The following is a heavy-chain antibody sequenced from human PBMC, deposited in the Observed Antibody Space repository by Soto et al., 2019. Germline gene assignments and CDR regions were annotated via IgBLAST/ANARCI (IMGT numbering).Heavy chain of an antibody. CDR1: GYTFTSYG. J-gene: IGHJ6*02. V-gene: IGHV1-18*04. Sequence: ASVKVSCKASGYTFTSYGISWVRQAPGQGLEWMGWISAYNGNTNYAQKLQGRVTMTTDTSTSTAYMELRSLRSDDTAVYYCAKDTGTTVRSGYYYYGMDVWGQGTTVTVSS. CDR3: AKDTGTTVRSGYYYYGMDV. CDR2: ISAYNGNT. D-gene: IGHD4-4*01.